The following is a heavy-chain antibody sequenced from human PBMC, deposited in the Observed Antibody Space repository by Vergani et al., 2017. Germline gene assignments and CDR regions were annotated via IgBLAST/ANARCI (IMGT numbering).Heavy chain of an antibody. V-gene: IGHV4-61*02. Sequence: QVQLQESGPGLLKPSQTLSLTCTVSGASVSRGTYYWTWIRQPAGKKLEWIVRMYTSGQNIYNPSLESRVTMSVDKSKNQFSLNLTSVTAADTAVYYCTRHGRSGWAGYFQHWVQGTVVTASS. CDR2: MYTSGQN. D-gene: IGHD6-19*01. CDR1: GASVSRGTYY. J-gene: IGHJ1*01. CDR3: TRHGRSGWAGYFQH.